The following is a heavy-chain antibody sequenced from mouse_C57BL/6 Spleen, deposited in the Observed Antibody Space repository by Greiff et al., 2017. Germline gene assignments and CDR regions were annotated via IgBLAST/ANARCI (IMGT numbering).Heavy chain of an antibody. Sequence: QVQLQQPGAELVKPGASVKLSCKASGYPFTSYWMHWVKQRPGQGLEWIGMIHPNSGSTNYNEKFKSKATQTVDNSSSTASIQLSSLPTEDSAVYDCAFYYYGSSSYFDYWGQGTTLTVSS. D-gene: IGHD1-1*01. CDR3: AFYYYGSSSYFDY. CDR1: GYPFTSYW. V-gene: IGHV1-64*01. J-gene: IGHJ2*01. CDR2: IHPNSGST.